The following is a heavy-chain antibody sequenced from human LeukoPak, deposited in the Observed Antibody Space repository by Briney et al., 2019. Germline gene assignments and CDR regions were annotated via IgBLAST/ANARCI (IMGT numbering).Heavy chain of an antibody. CDR1: GFTFGTYA. CDR3: ARVNNYVFDY. Sequence: PGGSLRLSCAASGFTFGTYAMHWVRQAPGKGLEWVAVISYDGSNKYYADSVKGRFTISRDNSKNTLYLQMNSLRAEDTAVYYCARVNNYVFDYWGQGTLVTVSS. J-gene: IGHJ4*02. V-gene: IGHV3-30-3*01. CDR2: ISYDGSNK. D-gene: IGHD3-10*02.